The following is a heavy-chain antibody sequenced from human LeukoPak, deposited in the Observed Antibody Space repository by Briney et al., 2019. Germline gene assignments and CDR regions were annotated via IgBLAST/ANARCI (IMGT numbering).Heavy chain of an antibody. J-gene: IGHJ3*02. D-gene: IGHD5-18*01. CDR1: GSTFSSYA. CDR2: ISGSGGST. V-gene: IGHV3-23*01. CDR3: AKGLRGYSYGYTAFDI. Sequence: GGSLRLSCAASGSTFSSYAMSWVRQAPGKGLEWVSAISGSGGSTYYADSVKGRFTISRDNSKNTLYLQMNSLRAEDTAVYYCAKGLRGYSYGYTAFDIWGQGTMVTVSS.